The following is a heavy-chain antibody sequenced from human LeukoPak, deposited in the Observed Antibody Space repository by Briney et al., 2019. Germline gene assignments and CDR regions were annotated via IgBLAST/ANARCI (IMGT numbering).Heavy chain of an antibody. CDR1: GFTFSSYW. J-gene: IGHJ4*02. V-gene: IGHV3-7*01. CDR2: IKQDGSEK. CDR3: ARVQWELRGVGSYFEY. D-gene: IGHD1-26*01. Sequence: PGGSLRLSCVVSGFTFSSYWMSWVRQAPGKGLEWVANIKQDGSEKYYVDFVKGRFTMSRDNAKNSLYLQMNSLRAEDTAVYYCARVQWELRGVGSYFEYWGQGALVTVSS.